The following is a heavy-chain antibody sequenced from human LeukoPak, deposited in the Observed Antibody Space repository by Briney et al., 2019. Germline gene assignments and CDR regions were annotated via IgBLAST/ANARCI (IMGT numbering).Heavy chain of an antibody. V-gene: IGHV4-31*03. J-gene: IGHJ4*02. D-gene: IGHD2-21*02. Sequence: PSQTLSLTCTVSGGSISSGASDWGWIRQHPKRGLEWVGYINHSGSTYYNPSLKSRVTISTDTSKNQFSLNLRSVTAADTAVYYCARVRGDSPYSFDYWGQGTLVTVSS. CDR3: ARVRGDSPYSFDY. CDR2: INHSGST. CDR1: GGSISSGASD.